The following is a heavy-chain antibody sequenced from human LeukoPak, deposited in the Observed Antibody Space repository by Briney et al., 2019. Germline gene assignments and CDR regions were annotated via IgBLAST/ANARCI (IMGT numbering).Heavy chain of an antibody. CDR1: GFTFSSYS. CDR2: ISSSSSYI. CDR3: ARESGHGSGSYPDY. J-gene: IGHJ4*02. Sequence: GGSLRLSCAASGFTFSSYSMNWVRQAPGKGLEWVSSISSSSSYIFYADSVKGRFTISRDNAKNSLYLQMNSLRAEDTAVYYCARESGHGSGSYPDYWGQGTLVTVSS. D-gene: IGHD3-10*01. V-gene: IGHV3-21*01.